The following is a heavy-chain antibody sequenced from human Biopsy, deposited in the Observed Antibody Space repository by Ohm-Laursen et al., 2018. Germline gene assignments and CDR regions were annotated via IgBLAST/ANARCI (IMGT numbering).Heavy chain of an antibody. CDR3: ARATNSTGWPYYYFYGMDV. Sequence: SHTLSLTCTVSGGSISSDYWCRIRQTPGKGLEWIGYIYYSGSTNYNPSLKSRVTISVDTSKNQFSLRLNSVTAADTAVYYCARATNSTGWPYYYFYGMDVWGQGTTVTVSS. CDR1: GGSISSDY. J-gene: IGHJ6*02. D-gene: IGHD2/OR15-2a*01. CDR2: IYYSGST. V-gene: IGHV4-59*07.